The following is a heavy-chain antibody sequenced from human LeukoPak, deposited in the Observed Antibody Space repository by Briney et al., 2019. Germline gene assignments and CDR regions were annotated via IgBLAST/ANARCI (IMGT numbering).Heavy chain of an antibody. V-gene: IGHV4-34*01. CDR3: ARGGGIAVAGRFDY. CDR2: INHSGST. CDR1: GGSFSGYY. J-gene: IGHJ4*02. D-gene: IGHD6-19*01. Sequence: SETLSLTCAVYGGSFSGYYWGWIRQPPGKGLEWIGEINHSGSTNYNPSLKSRVTISVDTSKNQCSLKLSSVTAEDTAVYYCARGGGIAVAGRFDYWGQGTLVTVSS.